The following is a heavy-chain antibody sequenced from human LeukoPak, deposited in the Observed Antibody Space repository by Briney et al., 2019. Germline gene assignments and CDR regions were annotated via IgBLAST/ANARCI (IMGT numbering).Heavy chain of an antibody. Sequence: ASVKVSCRASGYIFTSYGINWVRQIPGQGLEWMGWISGYNGNTDYAQKFQGRVTVTTDTSTGTVYMELRSLRSDDTAVYYCARGGWEVPETFDYWGQGTRISVSS. CDR3: ARGGWEVPETFDY. J-gene: IGHJ4*02. CDR1: GYIFTSYG. D-gene: IGHD1-14*01. V-gene: IGHV1-18*01. CDR2: ISGYNGNT.